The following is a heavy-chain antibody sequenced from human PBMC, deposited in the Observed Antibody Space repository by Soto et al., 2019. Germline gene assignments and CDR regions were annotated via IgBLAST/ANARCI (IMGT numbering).Heavy chain of an antibody. CDR2: INHSGST. J-gene: IGHJ5*02. CDR3: ARGRGIFGVVIRNWFDP. CDR1: GGSFSGYY. Sequence: SETLSLTCAVYGGSFSGYYWSWIRQPPGKGLEWIGEINHSGSTNYNPSLKSRVTISVDTSKNQFSLKLSSVTAADTAVYYCARGRGIFGVVIRNWFDPWGQGTLVTVS. D-gene: IGHD3-3*01. V-gene: IGHV4-34*01.